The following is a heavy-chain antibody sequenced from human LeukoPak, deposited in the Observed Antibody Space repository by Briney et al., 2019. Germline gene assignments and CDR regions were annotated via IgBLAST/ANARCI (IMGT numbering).Heavy chain of an antibody. CDR1: GGSFSGYY. Sequence: SETLSLTCAVYGGSFSGYYWRWIRQPPGKGLEWIGEINHSGRTNYNPSLKSRVTISVDTSKNQFSLKLSSVTAADTAVYYCARTPPSASSGSYYFDYWGQGTLVTVSS. V-gene: IGHV4-34*01. CDR3: ARTPPSASSGSYYFDY. J-gene: IGHJ4*02. D-gene: IGHD3-10*01. CDR2: INHSGRT.